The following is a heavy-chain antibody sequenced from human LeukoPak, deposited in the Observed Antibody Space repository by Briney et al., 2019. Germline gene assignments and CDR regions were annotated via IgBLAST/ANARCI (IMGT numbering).Heavy chain of an antibody. CDR2: IKHSGST. J-gene: IGHJ5*02. V-gene: IGHV4-34*01. CDR1: GGSFSGYY. CDR3: ARDPYYYDSSGYYSGNWFDP. D-gene: IGHD3-22*01. Sequence: SETLSLTCAAYGGSFSGYYWSWIRQPPGKGLEWIGEIKHSGSTNYNPSLKRRVTISVDTSKNQFSLKLSAVTAADTAVYYCARDPYYYDSSGYYSGNWFDPWGQGTLVTVSS.